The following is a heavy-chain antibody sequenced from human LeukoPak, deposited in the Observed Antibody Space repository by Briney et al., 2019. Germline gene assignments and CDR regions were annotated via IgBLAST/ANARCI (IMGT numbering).Heavy chain of an antibody. J-gene: IGHJ5*02. V-gene: IGHV3-15*01. D-gene: IGHD3-3*01. CDR3: TTDGVAIFKIINWFDP. CDR1: GFTFSSYS. CDR2: IKSKTDGGTT. Sequence: GGSLRLSCAASGFTFSSYSMNWVRQAPGKGLEWVGRIKSKTDGGTTDYAAPVKGRFTISRDDSKNTLYLQMNSLKTEDTAVYYCTTDGVAIFKIINWFDPWGQGTLVTVSS.